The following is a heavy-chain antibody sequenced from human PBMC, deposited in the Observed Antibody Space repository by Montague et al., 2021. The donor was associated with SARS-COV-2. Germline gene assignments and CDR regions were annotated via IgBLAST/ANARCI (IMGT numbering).Heavy chain of an antibody. CDR3: AKDIHIVVVTGMDV. CDR1: GFTFSFYA. Sequence: SLRLSCAASGFTFSFYAMHWVRQAPGKGLEWVAVISYDGSNKYYADSVKGRFTISRDNSKSTLFLQMNSLRAEDTAVYYCAKDIHIVVVTGMDVWGQGTTVTVS. V-gene: IGHV3-30*04. CDR2: ISYDGSNK. D-gene: IGHD2-21*02. J-gene: IGHJ6*02.